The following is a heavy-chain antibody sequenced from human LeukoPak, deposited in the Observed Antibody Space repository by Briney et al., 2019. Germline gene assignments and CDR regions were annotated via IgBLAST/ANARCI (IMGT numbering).Heavy chain of an antibody. CDR2: ISYDGSNK. Sequence: QPGGSLRLSCAASGFTFSDYYMSWIRQAPGKGLEWVAVISYDGSNKYYADSVKGRFTISRDNSKNTLYLQMNSLRAEDTAVYYCAKDHLGPSSTYYYDSRDDNYFDYWGQGTLVTVSS. CDR1: GFTFSDYY. D-gene: IGHD3-22*01. V-gene: IGHV3-30*18. CDR3: AKDHLGPSSTYYYDSRDDNYFDY. J-gene: IGHJ4*02.